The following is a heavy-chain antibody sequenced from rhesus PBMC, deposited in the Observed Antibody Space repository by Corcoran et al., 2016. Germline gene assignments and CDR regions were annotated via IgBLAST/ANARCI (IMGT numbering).Heavy chain of an antibody. V-gene: IGHV3S35*01. CDR3: VGSFEYFEF. Sequence: EVQMVESGGGLVQPGGSLRLSCAASGFTFSSTRMNWIRQVPGKRLEWVADIKYDGSEKYYVDSVKGRFTISRDNAKNSLYLQMNSLRAEDTAVYYCVGSFEYFEFWGQGALVTVSS. CDR1: GFTFSSTR. J-gene: IGHJ1*01. CDR2: IKYDGSEK.